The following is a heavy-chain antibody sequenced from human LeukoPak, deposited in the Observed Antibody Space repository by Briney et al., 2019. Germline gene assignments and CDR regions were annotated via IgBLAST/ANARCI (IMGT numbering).Heavy chain of an antibody. V-gene: IGHV1-8*03. CDR1: GYTFTSYD. D-gene: IGHD2-2*01. J-gene: IGHJ5*02. CDR2: MNPNSGNT. Sequence: GASVKVSCKASGYTFTSYDINWVRQATGQGLEWMGWMNPNSGNTGYAQKFQGRVTITRNTSISTAYMELSSQRSDDTAVYDCARDPALPAARYNWFDPWGQGTLVTVSS. CDR3: ARDPALPAARYNWFDP.